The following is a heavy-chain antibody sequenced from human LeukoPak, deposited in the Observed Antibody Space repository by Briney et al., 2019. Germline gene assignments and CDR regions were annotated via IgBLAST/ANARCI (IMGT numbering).Heavy chain of an antibody. CDR2: IYSGGST. CDR3: AKVAKYYYGSETYYFFEH. CDR1: GFTVSSNY. J-gene: IGHJ4*02. D-gene: IGHD3-10*01. V-gene: IGHV3-53*01. Sequence: GGSLRLSCAASGFTVSSNYMSWVRQAPGKGLEWVSVIYSGGSTYYADSVKGRFTISRDNSKNTLYLQMNSLRVEDTAVFYCAKVAKYYYGSETYYFFEHWGQGTPVTASS.